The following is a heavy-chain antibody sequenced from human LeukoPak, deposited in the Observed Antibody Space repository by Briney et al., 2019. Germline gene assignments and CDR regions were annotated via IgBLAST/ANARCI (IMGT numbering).Heavy chain of an antibody. V-gene: IGHV4-38-2*01. CDR1: GYSIRGLYY. J-gene: IGHJ5*02. CDR3: ARRIVVVVAARYNWFDP. CDR2: LYHTGTP. D-gene: IGHD2-15*01. Sequence: SETLSLTCDVSGYSIRGLYYCGWIRLSPGKGLEWIGSLYHTGTPYYNPSLKSRVTISVDTSKNQFSLKLSSVTAADTAVYYCARRIVVVVAARYNWFDPWGQGTLVTVSS.